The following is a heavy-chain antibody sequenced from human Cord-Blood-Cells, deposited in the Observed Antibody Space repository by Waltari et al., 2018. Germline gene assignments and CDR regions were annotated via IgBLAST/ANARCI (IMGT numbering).Heavy chain of an antibody. CDR2: LSYDGRNK. Sequence: QVQLVESGGGVVQPGRSLRLSCAASGFTFSSYGMHWVRQAPGKGLEWVAVLSYDGRNKYEAGSGKGRFTISRDNSKNTLYLQMNSLRAEDTAVYYCAKDALYSGSYVDYWGQGTLVTVSS. CDR3: AKDALYSGSYVDY. V-gene: IGHV3-30*18. CDR1: GFTFSSYG. J-gene: IGHJ4*02. D-gene: IGHD1-26*01.